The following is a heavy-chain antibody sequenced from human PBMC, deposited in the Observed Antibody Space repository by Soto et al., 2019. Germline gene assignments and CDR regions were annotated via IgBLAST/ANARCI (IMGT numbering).Heavy chain of an antibody. D-gene: IGHD3-3*01. CDR3: ARGRFLEWLLEYYFDY. J-gene: IGHJ4*02. CDR2: IYYSGST. V-gene: IGHV4-30-4*01. CDR1: GGSISSGDYY. Sequence: SETLSLTCTVSGGSISSGDYYWSWIRQPPGKGLEWIGYIYYSGSTYYNPSLKSRVTISVDTSKNQFSLKLSSVTAADTAVYYCARGRFLEWLLEYYFDYWGQGTLVTVSS.